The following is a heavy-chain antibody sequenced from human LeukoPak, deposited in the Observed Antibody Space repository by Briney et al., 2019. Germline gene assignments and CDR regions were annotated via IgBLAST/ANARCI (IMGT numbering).Heavy chain of an antibody. D-gene: IGHD6-13*01. CDR3: AKYSSSWYSGAFDI. CDR2: ISYDGSNK. V-gene: IGHV3-30-3*01. CDR1: GFTFSSYG. J-gene: IGHJ3*02. Sequence: GRSLRLSCAASGFTFSSYGLHWVRQAPGKGLEWVALISYDGSNKYYADAVKGRFTISRDNSKNTLYLQMSSLRAEDTAVYYCAKYSSSWYSGAFDIWGQGTMVTVSS.